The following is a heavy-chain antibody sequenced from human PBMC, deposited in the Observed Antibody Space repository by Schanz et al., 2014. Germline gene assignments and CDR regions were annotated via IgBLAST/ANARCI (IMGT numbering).Heavy chain of an antibody. Sequence: QVELVESGGGVVQPGRSLRLSCVASGFTFSRHAMHWVRQAAGKGLEWVAAITYDGSNKYYAESVKGRFAISRDNSKDTLYLQMNSLRTEDTAVYYCAGDWASGRYYSDYWGQGTLVTVSS. J-gene: IGHJ4*02. V-gene: IGHV3-30*09. CDR2: ITYDGSNK. D-gene: IGHD1-26*01. CDR3: AGDWASGRYYSDY. CDR1: GFTFSRHA.